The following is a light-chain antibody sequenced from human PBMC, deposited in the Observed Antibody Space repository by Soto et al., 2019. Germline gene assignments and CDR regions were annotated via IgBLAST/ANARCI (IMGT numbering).Light chain of an antibody. CDR2: EVS. CDR1: SSDVGGYNY. CDR3: SSYTSRRTVV. Sequence: QSALTQPASVSGSPGQSITISCTGASSDVGGYNYVSWYQQHPGKAPKLMIYEVSNRPSGVSNRFSGSKSGNTASLTISGLQAEDEADYYCSSYTSRRTVVFGGGTQLTVL. V-gene: IGLV2-14*01. J-gene: IGLJ2*01.